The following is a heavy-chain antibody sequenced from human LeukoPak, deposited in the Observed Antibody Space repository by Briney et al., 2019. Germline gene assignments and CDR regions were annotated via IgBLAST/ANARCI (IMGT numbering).Heavy chain of an antibody. CDR1: GFTFSSYA. CDR2: ISGSGGST. Sequence: GASLRLSCAASGFTFSSYAMSWVRQDPGKGLEWVSAISGSGGSTYYADSVKGRFTISRDNSKNTLYLQMNSLRAEDTAVYYCAKGRYSSSWYLGQYYFDYWGQGTLVTVSS. V-gene: IGHV3-23*01. D-gene: IGHD6-13*01. CDR3: AKGRYSSSWYLGQYYFDY. J-gene: IGHJ4*02.